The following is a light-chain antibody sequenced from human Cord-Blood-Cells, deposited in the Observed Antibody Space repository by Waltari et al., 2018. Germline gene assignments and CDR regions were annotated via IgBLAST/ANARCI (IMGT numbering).Light chain of an antibody. V-gene: IGLV1-36*01. CDR2: YDD. CDR1: SSNIGNTA. CDR3: AAWDDSLNGWV. Sequence: QSVLTQPPSVSEAPRQRVTISCSGSSSNIGNTAVHWYQQLTGKAPKLLIYYDDLLPSGVSDRFSGSKSGTSASLAISGLQSEDEADYYCAAWDDSLNGWVFGGGTKLTVL. J-gene: IGLJ3*02.